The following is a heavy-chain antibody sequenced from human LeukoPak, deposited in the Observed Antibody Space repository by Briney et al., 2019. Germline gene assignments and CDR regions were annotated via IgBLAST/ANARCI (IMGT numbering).Heavy chain of an antibody. D-gene: IGHD3-16*02. CDR2: ISDSGYST. Sequence: GGSLTLSCAASGCTFSSYVMTWVRQAAGRGVAGVSVISDSGYSTYYADSVKGRFTVSRDNSKNTLYLQMNSLRSEDTAVYYCANYVWGSYRHYFDNWGQGTLVTVSS. CDR1: GCTFSSYV. V-gene: IGHV3-23*01. J-gene: IGHJ4*02. CDR3: ANYVWGSYRHYFDN.